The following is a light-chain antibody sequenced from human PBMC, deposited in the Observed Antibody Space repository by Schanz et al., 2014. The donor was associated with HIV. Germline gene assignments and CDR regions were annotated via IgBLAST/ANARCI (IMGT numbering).Light chain of an antibody. CDR2: EGI. V-gene: IGLV2-14*02. CDR3: SSYSGHNNLGI. Sequence: QSALTQPASVSGSPGQSITISCTGANSDVGNYDLVSWYQHHPGKAPKLIIYEGIKRPSGVSNRFSGSKSGYTASLIVSGLQAEDEAEYYCSSYSGHNNLGIFGGGTKVTVL. CDR1: NSDVGNYDL. J-gene: IGLJ2*01.